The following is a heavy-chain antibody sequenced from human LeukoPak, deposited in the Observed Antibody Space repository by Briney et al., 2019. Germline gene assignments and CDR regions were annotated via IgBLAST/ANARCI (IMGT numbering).Heavy chain of an antibody. Sequence: GGSLRLSCAASGFTFSSYSMNWVRQAPGKGLEWVSSISSSSSYIYYADSVKGRFTISRDNAKNSLYLQMNSLRAEDTAVYYCSNSRYDSSGYYGITGYWGQGTLVTATS. CDR1: GFTFSSYS. CDR2: ISSSSSYI. D-gene: IGHD3-22*01. CDR3: SNSRYDSSGYYGITGY. V-gene: IGHV3-21*01. J-gene: IGHJ4*02.